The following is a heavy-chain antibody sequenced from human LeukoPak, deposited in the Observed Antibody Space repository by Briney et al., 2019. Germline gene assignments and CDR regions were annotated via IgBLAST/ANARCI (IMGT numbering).Heavy chain of an antibody. CDR3: ARDGSSGWYWVDY. V-gene: IGHV3-33*01. CDR2: ICYNGSNK. D-gene: IGHD6-19*01. CDR1: GFTFSRYG. J-gene: IGHJ4*02. Sequence: QPGSSLRLSRAASGFTFSRYGKHWARQASAKGLEGVAVICYNGSNKYYEAHVKGRFTISRDNSKNTLYLQMNSLRAEDTAVYYCARDGSSGWYWVDYWGQGPVVTVS.